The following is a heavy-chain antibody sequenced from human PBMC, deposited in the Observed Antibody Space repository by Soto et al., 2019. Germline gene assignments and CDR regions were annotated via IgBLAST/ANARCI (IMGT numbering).Heavy chain of an antibody. D-gene: IGHD3-3*01. V-gene: IGHV4-34*01. CDR1: GGSFSGYY. CDR2: INHSGST. J-gene: IGHJ4*02. CDR3: ARGRERITIFGVVNGGWYFDY. Sequence: PSETLSLTCAVYGGSFSGYYWSWIRQPPGKGLEWIGEINHSGSTNYNPSLKSRVTISVDTFKNQFSLKLSSVTAADTAVYYCARGRERITIFGVVNGGWYFDYWGQGTLVTVSS.